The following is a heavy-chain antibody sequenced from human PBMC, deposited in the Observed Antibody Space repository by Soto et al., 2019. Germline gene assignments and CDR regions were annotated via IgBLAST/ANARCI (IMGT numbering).Heavy chain of an antibody. D-gene: IGHD4-4*01. Sequence: GSLRRASTAYGFTFSIYGMRWVRPAPGKGLEWVAGISYDGSNKYYADSVKGRFTISRDNSKNTLYLQMNSLRAEDTAVYYCEKDGHHDYSNYLGYNWFDPWGQGTLVTVSS. CDR2: ISYDGSNK. CDR3: EKDGHHDYSNYLGYNWFDP. J-gene: IGHJ5*02. CDR1: GFTFSIYG. V-gene: IGHV3-30*18.